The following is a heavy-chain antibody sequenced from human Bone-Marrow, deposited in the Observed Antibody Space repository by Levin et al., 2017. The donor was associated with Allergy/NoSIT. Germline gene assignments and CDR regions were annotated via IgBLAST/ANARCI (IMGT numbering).Heavy chain of an antibody. CDR2: ISAYNGNT. CDR3: ARGQVVVAATPSRSPLFGTMDG. CDR1: GYTFTSYG. V-gene: IGHV1-18*01. J-gene: IGHJ6*03. Sequence: PVASVKVSCKASGYTFTSYGISWVRQAPGQGLEWMGWISAYNGNTNYAQKLQGRVTMTTDTSTSTAYMELRSLRSDDTAVYYCARGQVVVAATPSRSPLFGTMDGWGKGTTVTVSS. D-gene: IGHD2-15*01.